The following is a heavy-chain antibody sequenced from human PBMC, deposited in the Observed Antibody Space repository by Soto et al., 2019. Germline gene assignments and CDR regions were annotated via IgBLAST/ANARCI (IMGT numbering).Heavy chain of an antibody. V-gene: IGHV3-48*01. CDR1: GFTFSTYS. CDR3: ARVWSRPPAASDAFDI. Sequence: GGSLRLSCAASGFTFSTYSMNWVRQAPGKGLEWVSYISSSSSTIYYADSVKGRFTISRDNAKNSLYLQMNSLRGEDTAVYYCARVWSRPPAASDAFDIWGQGKMVTVSS. J-gene: IGHJ3*02. D-gene: IGHD2-2*01. CDR2: ISSSSSTI.